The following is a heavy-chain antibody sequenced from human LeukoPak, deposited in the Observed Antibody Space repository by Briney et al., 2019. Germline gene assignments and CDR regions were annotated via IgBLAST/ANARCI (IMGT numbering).Heavy chain of an antibody. CDR3: ARDPLVSDYDILTGDY. D-gene: IGHD3-9*01. CDR2: ISSSSSTI. J-gene: IGHJ4*02. V-gene: IGHV3-48*01. Sequence: GGSLRLSCAASGFTFSSYAMHWVRQAPGKGLEWVSYISSSSSTIYYADSVEGRFTISRDNAKNSLYLQMNSLRAEDTAVYYCARDPLVSDYDILTGDYWGQGTLVTVSS. CDR1: GFTFSSYA.